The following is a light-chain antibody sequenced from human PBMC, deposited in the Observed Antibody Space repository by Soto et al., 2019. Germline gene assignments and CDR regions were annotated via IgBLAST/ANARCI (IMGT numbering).Light chain of an antibody. J-gene: IGKJ1*01. CDR1: QGISSY. CDR2: AAS. V-gene: IGKV1-8*01. CDR3: QQYYSYPPWT. Sequence: AIRMTQSPSSFSASTGDRVTITCRASQGISSYLAWYQQKPGKAPKLLIYAASTLQSGVPSRFSGSGSGTDFTLTISCLQSEDFATYYCQQYYSYPPWTFGQGPKVDIK.